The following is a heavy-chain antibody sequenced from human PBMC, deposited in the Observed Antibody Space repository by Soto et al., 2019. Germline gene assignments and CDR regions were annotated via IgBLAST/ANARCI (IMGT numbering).Heavy chain of an antibody. CDR1: GFTFIGHG. J-gene: IGHJ4*02. D-gene: IGHD3-3*01. Sequence: GRPLRLSCRVSGFTFIGHGVSRVRQAPGKGLEWVANIKQDGSEKYYVDSVKGRFTISRDNAKNSLYLQLNSLRAEDTAVYYCARSMLVCVSYYDFWSGPGYFGYWGQGPLVTVSS. CDR2: IKQDGSEK. V-gene: IGHV3-7*01. CDR3: ARSMLVCVSYYDFWSGPGYFGY.